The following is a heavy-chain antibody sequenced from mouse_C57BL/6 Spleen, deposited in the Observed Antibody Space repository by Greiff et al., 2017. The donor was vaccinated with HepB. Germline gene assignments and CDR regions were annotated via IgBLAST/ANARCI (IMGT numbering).Heavy chain of an antibody. CDR2: ISGGGGNT. CDR3: AKSRKGAMDY. Sequence: EVKLVESGGGLVKPGGSLKLSCAASGFTFSSYTMSWVRQTPEKRLEWVATISGGGGNTYYPDSVKGRFTISRDNAKNTLYLQMSSLRSEYTALYYCAKSRKGAMDYWGQGTSVTVSS. J-gene: IGHJ4*01. V-gene: IGHV5-9*01. D-gene: IGHD3-3*01. CDR1: GFTFSSYT.